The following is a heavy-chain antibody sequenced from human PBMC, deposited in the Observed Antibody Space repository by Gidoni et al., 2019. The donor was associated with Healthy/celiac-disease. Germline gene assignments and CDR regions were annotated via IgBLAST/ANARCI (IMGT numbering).Heavy chain of an antibody. D-gene: IGHD2-15*01. J-gene: IGHJ6*03. CDR2: ITSKTYGATA. Sequence: EVQLVESGGGLVKPGGSLRLSCAASGLTCSNAWMSGVRQAPGKGLELVRLITSKTYGATAYSAAPVGCIFTISRDASNTTLYLQISRLTAEATAVYYSTTVLAYCGGGSCYFSDYYYMDVWGKGTTVTVSS. V-gene: IGHV3-15*01. CDR1: GLTCSNAW. CDR3: TTVLAYCGGGSCYFSDYYYMDV.